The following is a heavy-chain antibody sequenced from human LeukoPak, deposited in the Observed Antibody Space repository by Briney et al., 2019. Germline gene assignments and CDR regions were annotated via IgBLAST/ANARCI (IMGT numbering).Heavy chain of an antibody. CDR2: IRYDGSNK. CDR3: AKRGTVHVVDTAMAGGLSFDY. Sequence: PGGSLRLSCAAYGFTFSSYGMHWVRQAPGKGLEWVAFIRYDGSNKYYADSVKGRFTISRDNSKNTLYLQMNSLRAEDTAVYYCAKRGTVHVVDTAMAGGLSFDYWGQGTLVTVSS. D-gene: IGHD5-18*01. CDR1: GFTFSSYG. J-gene: IGHJ4*02. V-gene: IGHV3-30*02.